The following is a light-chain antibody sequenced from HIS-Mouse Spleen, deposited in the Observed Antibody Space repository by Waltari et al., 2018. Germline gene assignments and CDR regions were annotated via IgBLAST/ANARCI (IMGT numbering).Light chain of an antibody. CDR3: YSTDSSGNHRV. Sequence: SYELTQPPSVSVSPGQTARITCSGDALPKKYAYWYQQKSGQAPVLVIYEDRKRPSGSPWRFSGSSSGTMATWTISGAQVEDEADYYCYSTDSSGNHRVFGGGTKLTVL. V-gene: IGLV3-10*01. CDR2: EDR. J-gene: IGLJ2*01. CDR1: ALPKKY.